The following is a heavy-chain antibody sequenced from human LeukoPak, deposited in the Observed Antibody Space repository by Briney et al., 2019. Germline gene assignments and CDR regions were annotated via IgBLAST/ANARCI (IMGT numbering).Heavy chain of an antibody. Sequence: GGSLRLSCAASGFTFSSYNMNWVRRAPGKGLEWVSYISSSTSTIYYADSVKGRFTISRDNAKNPLYLQMNSLRAEDTSVYYCARAFRGYTFGFDSWGQGTLVTVSS. D-gene: IGHD5-18*01. CDR3: ARAFRGYTFGFDS. J-gene: IGHJ4*02. CDR2: ISSSTSTI. CDR1: GFTFSSYN. V-gene: IGHV3-48*01.